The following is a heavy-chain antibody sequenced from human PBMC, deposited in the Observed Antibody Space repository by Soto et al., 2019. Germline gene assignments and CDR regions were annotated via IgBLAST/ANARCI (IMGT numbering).Heavy chain of an antibody. Sequence: EVQLVESGGGLVKPGESLRLSCTFTFSSYSLNWVRQAPGKGLEWVSSISSGSAYIKYADSVKVRFTISRDNANNLLYLQMRSLRVDDSAVYYCTRDESTSYDNSFNPWGQGTLVTVSS. CDR2: ISSGSAYI. V-gene: IGHV3-21*01. J-gene: IGHJ5*02. D-gene: IGHD2-2*01. CDR3: TRDESTSYDNSFNP. CDR1: TFSSYS.